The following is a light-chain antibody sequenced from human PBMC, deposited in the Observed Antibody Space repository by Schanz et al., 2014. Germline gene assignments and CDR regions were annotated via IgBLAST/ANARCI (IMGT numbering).Light chain of an antibody. CDR1: SSDVGGYNY. Sequence: QSALTQPASVSGSPGQSITISCTGTSSDVGGYNYVSWYQQHPGKAPKLMIYDVSKRPSGVPDRFSGSKSGYTASLTISGLQAEDEADYYCCSYAGSSTWVFGGGTKLTVL. V-gene: IGLV2-23*02. CDR3: CSYAGSSTWV. J-gene: IGLJ3*02. CDR2: DVS.